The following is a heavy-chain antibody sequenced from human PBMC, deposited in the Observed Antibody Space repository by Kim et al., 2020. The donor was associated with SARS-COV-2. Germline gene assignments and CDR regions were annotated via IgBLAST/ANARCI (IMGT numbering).Heavy chain of an antibody. CDR3: ASGGLRSDVGGSGFDY. CDR1: GLTFNSYG. J-gene: IGHJ4*02. CDR2: ISGSGGGT. D-gene: IGHD2-15*01. Sequence: GGSLRLSCVGSGLTFNSYGMNWVRQAPGKGLEWVSGISGSGGGTFYADSVKGRLTISRDNSKNTLYLQMHSLRAEDTAVYYCASGGLRSDVGGSGFDYWGQGTLVTVSS. V-gene: IGHV3-23*01.